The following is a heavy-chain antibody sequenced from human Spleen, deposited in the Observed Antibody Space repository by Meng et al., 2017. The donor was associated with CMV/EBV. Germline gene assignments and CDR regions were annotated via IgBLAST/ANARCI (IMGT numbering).Heavy chain of an antibody. D-gene: IGHD6-19*01. J-gene: IGHJ4*02. V-gene: IGHV4-31*03. CDR2: IYYSGST. CDR1: GGSVSSGGYY. CDR3: ARVSSGWDYFDY. Sequence: VRLQESGPGRVKPSPTLSLTCTVSGGSVSSGGYYWTWIRQHPGKGLEWFGHIYYSGSTFYNPSLKRRVIISIDTSKNQFSLNLRSVTAADTAVYYCARVSSGWDYFDYWGQGTLVTVSS.